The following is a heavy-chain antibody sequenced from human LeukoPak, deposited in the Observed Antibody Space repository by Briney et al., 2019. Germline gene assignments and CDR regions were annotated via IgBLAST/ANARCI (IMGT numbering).Heavy chain of an antibody. D-gene: IGHD3-22*01. V-gene: IGHV5-10-1*01. CDR3: ARHYYNDNTLFDY. Sequence: GESLKISCQGSGYSFSAYWITWVRQMPGKGLQWMGRIHPSDSETNYSPSFQGHVTFSAAKSISTAYLQWSSLKASDTAMYFCARHYYNDNTLFDYWGHGTLVTVSS. J-gene: IGHJ4*01. CDR2: IHPSDSET. CDR1: GYSFSAYW.